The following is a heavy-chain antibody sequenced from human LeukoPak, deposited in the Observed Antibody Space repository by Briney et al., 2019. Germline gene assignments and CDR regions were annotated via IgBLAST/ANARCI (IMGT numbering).Heavy chain of an antibody. CDR3: AREGVAAAGKLDY. Sequence: SETLSLTCTVSGGPIGSYYWSWIRQPPGKGLEWIGYIYYSGSTNYNPSLKSRVTISLDTSKNQFSMNLISVTAADTAVYYCAREGVAAAGKLDYWGQGTLATVSS. V-gene: IGHV4-59*01. J-gene: IGHJ4*02. CDR2: IYYSGST. D-gene: IGHD6-13*01. CDR1: GGPIGSYY.